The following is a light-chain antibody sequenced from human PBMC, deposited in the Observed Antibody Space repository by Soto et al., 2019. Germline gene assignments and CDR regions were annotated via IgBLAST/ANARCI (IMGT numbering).Light chain of an antibody. CDR3: QQYNSFSWT. Sequence: DIPMTQSPSTLSASVGDRVTITCRASQSISSWLAWYQQKPGKAPKLLIYKASTLETGVPARFSGSGSGTEFTLTISSLQPDDSATYYCQQYNSFSWTFGQGTTVEI. J-gene: IGKJ1*01. CDR1: QSISSW. CDR2: KAS. V-gene: IGKV1-5*03.